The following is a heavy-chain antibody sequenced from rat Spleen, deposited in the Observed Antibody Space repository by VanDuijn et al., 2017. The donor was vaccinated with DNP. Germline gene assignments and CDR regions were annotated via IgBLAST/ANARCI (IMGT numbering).Heavy chain of an antibody. CDR2: LSFDGSST. V-gene: IGHV5-29*01. D-gene: IGHD1-2*01. J-gene: IGHJ2*01. Sequence: EVQLVASGGGLVQPGRSLKVSCAASGFTFSKYGMAWVRQTPTKGLEWVAALSFDGSSTYYRDSVKGRFTISRDNAKSTLYLQMNSLRSEDTATYYCTRGDYSSYIYFDYWGQGVMVTVSS. CDR3: TRGDYSSYIYFDY. CDR1: GFTFSKYG.